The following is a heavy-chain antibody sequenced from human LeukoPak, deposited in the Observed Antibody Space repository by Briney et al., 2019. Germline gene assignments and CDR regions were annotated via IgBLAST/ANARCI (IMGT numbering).Heavy chain of an antibody. Sequence: GRSLRLSCAASGFTFSSYAMHWVRQAPGKGLEWVSAISGSGGSTYYADSVKGRFTISRDNSKNTLYLQMNSLRAEDTAVYYCAKDLTTSDPYYYDSSGSGYWGQGTLVTVSS. CDR2: ISGSGGST. J-gene: IGHJ4*02. D-gene: IGHD3-22*01. V-gene: IGHV3-23*01. CDR3: AKDLTTSDPYYYDSSGSGY. CDR1: GFTFSSYA.